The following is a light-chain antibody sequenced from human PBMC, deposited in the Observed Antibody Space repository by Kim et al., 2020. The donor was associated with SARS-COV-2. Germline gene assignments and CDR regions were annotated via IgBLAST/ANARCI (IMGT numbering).Light chain of an antibody. CDR3: QQYGGAPLT. J-gene: IGKJ4*01. CDR2: DIS. CDR1: QTVIDNY. V-gene: IGKV3-20*01. Sequence: SPGEMSPHSCRASQTVIDNYFTWFQQKRGQTPRLLIYDISNRATGIPDRFSGSGSGTDFTLTISRLEPEDFAMYYCQQYGGAPLTFGGGTKVDIK.